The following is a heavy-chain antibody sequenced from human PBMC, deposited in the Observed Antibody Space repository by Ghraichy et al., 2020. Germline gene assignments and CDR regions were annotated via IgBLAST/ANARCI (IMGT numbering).Heavy chain of an antibody. CDR2: IYYSGST. CDR1: GGSISSYY. J-gene: IGHJ4*02. Sequence: SETLSPTCTVSGGSISSYYWSWIRQPPGKGLEWIGYIYYSGSTNYNPSLKSRVTISVDTSKNQFSLKLSSVTAADTAVYYCARGRDFDYWGQGTLVTVSS. CDR3: ARGRDFDY. V-gene: IGHV4-59*01.